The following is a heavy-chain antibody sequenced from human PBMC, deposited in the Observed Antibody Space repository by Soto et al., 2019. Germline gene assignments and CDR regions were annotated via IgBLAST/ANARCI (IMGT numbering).Heavy chain of an antibody. J-gene: IGHJ6*02. CDR2: ISYDGSNK. CDR1: GFTFSSYW. Sequence: GSLRLSCAASGFTFSSYWMSWVRQAPGKGLEWVAIISYDGSNKYYADSVKGRFTISRDNSKNSLYLQMNSLRAEDTAVYYCAKDRAVVTLYYYYGMDVWGQGTTVTVSS. D-gene: IGHD2-15*01. CDR3: AKDRAVVTLYYYYGMDV. V-gene: IGHV3-30*18.